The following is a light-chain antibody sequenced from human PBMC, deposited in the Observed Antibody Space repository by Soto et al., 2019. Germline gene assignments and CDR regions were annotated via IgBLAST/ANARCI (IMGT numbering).Light chain of an antibody. Sequence: QSVLTQPASVSGSPGQSITISCTGTSSDVGGYNYVSWYQQHPGNVPKLMIYEVSNRPSGVSDRFSGSKSGNTASLTISGLQAEDEADYYCSSYTISSTLVFGTGTRSPS. V-gene: IGLV2-14*01. CDR2: EVS. CDR1: SSDVGGYNY. J-gene: IGLJ1*01. CDR3: SSYTISSTLV.